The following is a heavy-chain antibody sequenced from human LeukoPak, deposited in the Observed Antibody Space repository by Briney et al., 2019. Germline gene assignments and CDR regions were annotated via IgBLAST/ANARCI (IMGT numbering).Heavy chain of an antibody. CDR1: GFTFSSYA. V-gene: IGHV3-23*01. J-gene: IGHJ4*02. CDR2: ISGSGGGT. CDR3: ARGRYDFWSGYRRERRYYFDY. Sequence: PGGSLRLSCAASGFTFSSYAMSWGRQAPGKGLELVSAISGSGGGTYYADSVKGRFTISRDNSKNTLYLQMNSLRAEDTAVYYCARGRYDFWSGYRRERRYYFDYWGQGTLVTVSS. D-gene: IGHD3-3*01.